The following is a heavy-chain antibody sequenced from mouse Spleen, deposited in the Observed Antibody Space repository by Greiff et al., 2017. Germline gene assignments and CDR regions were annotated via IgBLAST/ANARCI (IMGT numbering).Heavy chain of an antibody. CDR3: ARRGYGSRAHWYFDV. CDR2: FHPYNDDT. CDR1: GYTFTTYP. D-gene: IGHD1-1*01. Sequence: QVQLQQSGAELVKPGASVKMSCKASGYTFTTYPIEWMKQNHGKSLEWIGNFHPYNDDTKYNEKFKGKATLTVEKSSSTVYLELSRLTSDDSAVYYCARRGYGSRAHWYFDVWGTGTTVTVSS. V-gene: IGHV1-47*01. J-gene: IGHJ1*03.